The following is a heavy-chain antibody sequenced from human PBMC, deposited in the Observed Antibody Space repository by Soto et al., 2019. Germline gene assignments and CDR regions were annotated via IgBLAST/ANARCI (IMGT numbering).Heavy chain of an antibody. D-gene: IGHD5-18*01. CDR3: ARVAVDTAMVLDY. Sequence: SETLSLTCTVSGGSISSGGYYWSWIRQHPGKGLEWIGYIYYSGSTYYNPSLKSRVTISVDTSKNQFSLKLSSVTAADTAVYYCARVAVDTAMVLDYWGQGTLVTVSS. CDR2: IYYSGST. V-gene: IGHV4-31*03. J-gene: IGHJ4*02. CDR1: GGSISSGGYY.